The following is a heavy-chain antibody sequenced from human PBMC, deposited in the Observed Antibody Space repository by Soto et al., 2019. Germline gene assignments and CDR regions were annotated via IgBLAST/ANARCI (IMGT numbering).Heavy chain of an antibody. D-gene: IGHD6-13*01. J-gene: IGHJ4*02. V-gene: IGHV4-34*01. Sequence: SETLSLTCAVYGGSFSGYYWSWIRQPPGKGLEWIGEINHSGSTNYNPSLKSRVTISVDTSKNQFSLKLSSVTAADTAVYYCARKGIAAAGQTTYYFDYWGQGTLVTVSS. CDR1: GGSFSGYY. CDR2: INHSGST. CDR3: ARKGIAAAGQTTYYFDY.